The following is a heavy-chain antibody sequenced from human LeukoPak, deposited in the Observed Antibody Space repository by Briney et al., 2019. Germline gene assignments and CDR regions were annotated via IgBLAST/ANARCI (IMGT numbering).Heavy chain of an antibody. V-gene: IGHV5-51*01. Sequence: GESLKISCQGSGDTFATYWIAWVRQMPGKGLEWMGIIYPGDSDTRYSPSFQGQVTISADKSISTAYLQWSSLKASDTAMYYCARLQADYYYYMDVWGKGTTVTVSS. CDR2: IYPGDSDT. D-gene: IGHD1-1*01. CDR3: ARLQADYYYYMDV. CDR1: GDTFATYW. J-gene: IGHJ6*03.